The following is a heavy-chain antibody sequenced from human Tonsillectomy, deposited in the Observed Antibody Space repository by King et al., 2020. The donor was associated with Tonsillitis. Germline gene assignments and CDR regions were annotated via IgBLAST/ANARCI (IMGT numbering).Heavy chain of an antibody. Sequence: VQLVESGAEVKKPGESLKISCKGSAYSFTSYWIGWVRQMPGKGLEWMGIIYPGDSDTRYSPPFQGQVTISADKYISTAYLQWSSLKASDTAMYYCARAREMGTTKQGYFDYWGQGTLVTVSS. CDR2: IYPGDSDT. D-gene: IGHD5-24*01. CDR1: AYSFTSYW. J-gene: IGHJ4*02. CDR3: ARAREMGTTKQGYFDY. V-gene: IGHV5-51*01.